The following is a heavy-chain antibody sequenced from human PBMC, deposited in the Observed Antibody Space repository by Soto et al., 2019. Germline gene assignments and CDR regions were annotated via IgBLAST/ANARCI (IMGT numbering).Heavy chain of an antibody. CDR2: ISYDGSNK. V-gene: IGHV3-30*18. Sequence: QVLLVESGGGVVQPGRSLRLSCAASGFTFSSYGMHWVRQAPGKGLEWVAVISYDGSNKYYADSVKGRFTISRDNSKNTLYLQMNSLRAEDTAVYYCAKDSSSSWYVHWFDPWGQGTLVTVSS. J-gene: IGHJ5*02. D-gene: IGHD6-13*01. CDR3: AKDSSSSWYVHWFDP. CDR1: GFTFSSYG.